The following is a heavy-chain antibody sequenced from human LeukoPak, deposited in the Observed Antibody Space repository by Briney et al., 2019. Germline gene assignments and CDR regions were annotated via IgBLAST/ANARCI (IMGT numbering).Heavy chain of an antibody. CDR3: ARVGYEIFDY. CDR2: IYYSGST. CDR1: GGSISSYY. J-gene: IGHJ4*02. Sequence: SETLSLTCTVSGGSISSYYWSWIRQPPGKGLEWIGYIYYSGSTNYNPSLKSRVTISVDTSKNQFSLQLSSVTAADTAVYYCARVGYEIFDYWGQGTLVTVSS. V-gene: IGHV4-59*01. D-gene: IGHD2-8*01.